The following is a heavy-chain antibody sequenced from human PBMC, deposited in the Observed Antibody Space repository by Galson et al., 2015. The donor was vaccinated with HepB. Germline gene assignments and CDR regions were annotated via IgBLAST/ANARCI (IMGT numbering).Heavy chain of an antibody. CDR2: ISYDGSNK. CDR1: GFTFSNYV. D-gene: IGHD3-22*01. CDR3: ARDKRDSDGYYFDY. Sequence: SLRLSCAASGFTFSNYVMHWVRQAPGKGLEWVTLISYDGSNKYYADSVKGRFTVSRDNSKNTLYLQTNSLRVEDTAVYYCARDKRDSDGYYFDYWGQGTLVTVSS. V-gene: IGHV3-30-3*01. J-gene: IGHJ4*02.